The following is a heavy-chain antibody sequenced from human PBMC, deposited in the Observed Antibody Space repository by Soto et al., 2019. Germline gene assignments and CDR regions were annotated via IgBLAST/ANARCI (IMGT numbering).Heavy chain of an antibody. CDR2: IKSKTDGGTT. D-gene: IGHD3-10*01. CDR1: VFTFSNAW. J-gene: IGHJ4*02. Sequence: PGGSLRLSCAASVFTFSNAWMIWVRQAPGKGLEWVGRIKSKTDGGTTDYAAPVKGRFTISRDDSKNTLYLQMNSLKTEDTAVYYCTTDLMVRGAMAFDYWGQGTLVTVSS. V-gene: IGHV3-15*01. CDR3: TTDLMVRGAMAFDY.